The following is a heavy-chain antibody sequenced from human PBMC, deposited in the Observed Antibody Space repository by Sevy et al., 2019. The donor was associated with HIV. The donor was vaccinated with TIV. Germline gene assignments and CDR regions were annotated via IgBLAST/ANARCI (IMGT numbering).Heavy chain of an antibody. J-gene: IGHJ3*02. CDR3: ARPTWLQLSRNPDAFDI. V-gene: IGHV5-51*01. D-gene: IGHD5-12*01. CDR1: GYSFTSYW. Sequence: GESLKISCKGSGYSFTSYWIGWVRQMPGKGLEWMGIIYPGDSDTRYSQSFQGQVTISADKSISTAYLQWSSLKASDTAMYYGARPTWLQLSRNPDAFDIWGQGTMVTVSS. CDR2: IYPGDSDT.